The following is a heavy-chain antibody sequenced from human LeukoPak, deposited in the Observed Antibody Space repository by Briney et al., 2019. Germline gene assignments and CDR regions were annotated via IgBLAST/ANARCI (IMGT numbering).Heavy chain of an antibody. J-gene: IGHJ4*02. Sequence: SETLSLTCTVSGGSISSYYWSWIRQPPGKGLEWIGYIYYSGSTNYNPSLKSRVSISVDTSKNQFSLMLSSVTAADTAVYYCARHESRSVYSYFDYWGQGTLVTVSS. CDR1: GGSISSYY. CDR3: ARHESRSVYSYFDY. D-gene: IGHD3-22*01. CDR2: IYYSGST. V-gene: IGHV4-59*08.